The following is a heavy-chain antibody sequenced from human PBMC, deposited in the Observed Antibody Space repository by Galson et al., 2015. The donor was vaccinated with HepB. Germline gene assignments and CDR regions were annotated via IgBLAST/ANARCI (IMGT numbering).Heavy chain of an antibody. D-gene: IGHD2-8*01. J-gene: IGHJ6*02. Sequence: SLRLSCAASGFTFSNAWMNWVRQAPGKGLEWVGRIKSKTDGGTTDYAAPVKGRFTISRDDSKNTLYLQMNSLKTEDTAVYYCTTGPSGVAYYYYGMDVWGQGTTVTVSS. CDR1: GFTFSNAW. CDR3: TTGPSGVAYYYYGMDV. V-gene: IGHV3-15*07. CDR2: IKSKTDGGTT.